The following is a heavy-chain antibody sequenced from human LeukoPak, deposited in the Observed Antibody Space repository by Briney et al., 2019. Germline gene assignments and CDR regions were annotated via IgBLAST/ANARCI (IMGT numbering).Heavy chain of an antibody. CDR2: INPNSGGT. Sequence: GASVKVSCKASGYTFTGYYMHWVRQAPGQGLERMGWINPNSGGTNYAQKFQGRVTMTRDTSISTAYMELSRLRSDDTAVYYCARDRSSGYPFDYWGQGTLVTVSS. V-gene: IGHV1-2*02. D-gene: IGHD3-22*01. CDR3: ARDRSSGYPFDY. J-gene: IGHJ4*02. CDR1: GYTFTGYY.